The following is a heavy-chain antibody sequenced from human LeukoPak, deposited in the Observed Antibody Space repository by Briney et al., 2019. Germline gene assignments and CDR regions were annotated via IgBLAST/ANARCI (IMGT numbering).Heavy chain of an antibody. J-gene: IGHJ4*02. D-gene: IGHD2-15*01. V-gene: IGHV3-30*04. CDR3: AKASRATCSGAFCYHFDS. CDR1: GFTFSSFA. CDR2: VSYDGTYT. Sequence: PGGSLRLSCAASGFTFSSFAMHWVRQAPGKGLQWVAVVSYDGTYTDYADSVKGRFTISRDNSKNTVYLQMNSLRAEDTAVYYCAKASRATCSGAFCYHFDSWGPGTLVTVSS.